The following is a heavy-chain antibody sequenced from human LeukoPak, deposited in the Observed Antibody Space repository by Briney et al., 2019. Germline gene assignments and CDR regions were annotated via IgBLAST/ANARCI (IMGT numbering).Heavy chain of an antibody. D-gene: IGHD3-10*01. Sequence: PSETLSLTCAVYGGSFSGYYWSWIRQPPGKGLEWIGEINHSGSTNYNPSLKSRVTISVDTSKNQFSLKLSSVTAADTAVYYCARTTPELWFGDYTNWFDPWGQGTLVTVSS. CDR2: INHSGST. V-gene: IGHV4-34*01. J-gene: IGHJ5*02. CDR1: GGSFSGYY. CDR3: ARTTPELWFGDYTNWFDP.